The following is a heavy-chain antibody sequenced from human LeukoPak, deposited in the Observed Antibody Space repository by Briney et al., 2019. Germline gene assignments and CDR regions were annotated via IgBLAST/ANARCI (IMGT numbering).Heavy chain of an antibody. J-gene: IGHJ4*02. CDR2: VYSGNDGT. Sequence: GGSLRLSCAASGFTVSTDNMSWVRQVPGKGLEWVSVVYSGNDGTNYADSVRGRFTISRDDSKNMVYLQMNDLRLEDAAVYYCAKGAPPTIAVAGPFDYWGQGTLVTVSS. V-gene: IGHV3-66*02. CDR3: AKGAPPTIAVAGPFDY. D-gene: IGHD6-19*01. CDR1: GFTVSTDN.